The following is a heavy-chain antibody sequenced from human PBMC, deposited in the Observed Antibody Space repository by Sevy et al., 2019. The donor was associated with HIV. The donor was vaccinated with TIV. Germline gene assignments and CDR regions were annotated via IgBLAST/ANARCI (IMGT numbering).Heavy chain of an antibody. V-gene: IGHV3-21*01. D-gene: IGHD3-10*01. CDR1: GFTFSSYS. CDR2: ISSSSSYI. CDR3: ARDAADLSSGSYYNAVDY. J-gene: IGHJ4*02. Sequence: GGSLRLSCAASGFTFSSYSMNWVRQAPGKGLEWVSSISSSSSYIYYADSVKGRFTISRDNAKNSLYLQMNSLRAEDTAVYYCARDAADLSSGSYYNAVDYWGQGTLVTVSS.